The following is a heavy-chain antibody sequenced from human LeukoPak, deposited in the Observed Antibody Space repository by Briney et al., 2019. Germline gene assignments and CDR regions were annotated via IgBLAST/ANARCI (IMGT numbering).Heavy chain of an antibody. J-gene: IGHJ4*02. D-gene: IGHD2-2*02. CDR3: ARDLPRKLVPAAIDY. Sequence: ASVKVSCKASGYTFTGYYMHWVRQAPGQGLEWMGRINPNSGGTNYAQKFQGRVTMTRDTSISTAYVELSRLRSDDTAVYYCARDLPRKLVPAAIDYWGQGTLVTVSS. CDR1: GYTFTGYY. V-gene: IGHV1-2*06. CDR2: INPNSGGT.